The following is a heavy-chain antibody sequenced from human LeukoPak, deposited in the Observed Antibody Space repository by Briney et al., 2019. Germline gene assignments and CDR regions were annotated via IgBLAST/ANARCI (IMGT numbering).Heavy chain of an antibody. J-gene: IGHJ4*02. Sequence: SETLSLTCTVSGGSIISSSYYWGWIRQPPGKGLEWIGNIYYSGSTYCNPSLKSRVTISVDTSKNQFSLKLSSVTAADTAVYYCARLDTAMAVDHWGQGTLVTVSS. CDR2: IYYSGST. CDR3: ARLDTAMAVDH. D-gene: IGHD5-18*01. CDR1: GGSIISSSYY. V-gene: IGHV4-39*01.